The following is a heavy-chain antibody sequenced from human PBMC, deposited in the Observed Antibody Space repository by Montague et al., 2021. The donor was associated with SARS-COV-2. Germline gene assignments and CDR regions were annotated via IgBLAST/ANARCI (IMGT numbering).Heavy chain of an antibody. V-gene: IGHV4-39*01. CDR1: GGSISSSSYY. D-gene: IGHD3-22*01. Sequence: SETLSLTCTVSGGSISSSSYYWGWLRQPPGKGLEWIGSIYYSGSTYYNPSLKSRVTISVDMPKNQFSLKLSSVTAADTAVYYCARFPTSYYYDSKAAPATPDAFDIWGQGTMVTVSS. CDR3: ARFPTSYYYDSKAAPATPDAFDI. J-gene: IGHJ3*02. CDR2: IYYSGST.